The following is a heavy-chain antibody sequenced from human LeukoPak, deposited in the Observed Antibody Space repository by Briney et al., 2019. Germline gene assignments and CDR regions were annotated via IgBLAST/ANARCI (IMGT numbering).Heavy chain of an antibody. CDR2: ISSSGSTI. CDR1: GFTLSSYE. J-gene: IGHJ4*02. D-gene: IGHD3-3*01. CDR3: AREVDFWSGFQGYFEY. Sequence: GGSLRLSCAASGFTLSSYEMNWVRQAPGKGLEWVSYISSSGSTIYYADSVKGRFTISRDNAKNSLYLQMNSLRAEDTAVYYCAREVDFWSGFQGYFEYWGQGTLLTVSS. V-gene: IGHV3-48*03.